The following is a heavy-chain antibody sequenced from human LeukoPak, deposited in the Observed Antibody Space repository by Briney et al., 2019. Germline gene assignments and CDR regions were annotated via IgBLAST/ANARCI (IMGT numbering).Heavy chain of an antibody. Sequence: MSSTSTYIHDADSVKGRFTIYRDNSKNTLYLQMNSLRAEDTAVYYCARTDTRPRFGHWFDPWGQGTLVTVSS. CDR2: MSSTSTYI. D-gene: IGHD2-15*01. CDR3: ARTDTRPRFGHWFDP. V-gene: IGHV3-21*04. J-gene: IGHJ5*02.